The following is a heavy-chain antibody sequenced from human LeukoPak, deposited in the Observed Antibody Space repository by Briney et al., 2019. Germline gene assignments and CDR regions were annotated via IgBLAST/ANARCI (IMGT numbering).Heavy chain of an antibody. CDR2: IYSDGST. V-gene: IGHV3-53*01. D-gene: IGHD3-10*01. CDR3: ARVGAYGSGSYYFDY. Sequence: GGSLRLSCAASGLIVSSNYMNWVRQAPGKGLEWVSVIYSDGSTFYGGSVKGRFTISRDNSKNTLYLQMNSLRAEDTAVYYCARVGAYGSGSYYFDYWGQGTLVTVSS. CDR1: GLIVSSNY. J-gene: IGHJ4*02.